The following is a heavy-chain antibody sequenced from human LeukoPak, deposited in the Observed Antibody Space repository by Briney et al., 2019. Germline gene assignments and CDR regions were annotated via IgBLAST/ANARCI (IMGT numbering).Heavy chain of an antibody. CDR2: IYYSGST. CDR1: GGSIGSYY. J-gene: IGHJ4*02. V-gene: IGHV4-59*01. Sequence: SETLSLTCTVSGGSIGSYYWSWIRQPPGKGLEWIGYIYYSGSTNYNPSLKSRVTISVDTSKNQFSLKLSSVTAADTAVYYCARVMAGGFDYWGQGTLVTVSS. CDR3: ARVMAGGFDY. D-gene: IGHD3-10*01.